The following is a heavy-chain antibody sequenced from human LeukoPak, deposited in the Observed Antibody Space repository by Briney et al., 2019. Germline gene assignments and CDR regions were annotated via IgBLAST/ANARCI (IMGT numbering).Heavy chain of an antibody. CDR2: ISSSSSSK. Sequence: GGSLRLSCAASGFTFRSYSMNWVRQAPGKGLEWVSFISSSSSSKYYADSVKGRFTISRDNAKNSLYLQMNSLRADDTAVYYCARRERLGYSYGRGTLDIWGLGTMVTVSS. V-gene: IGHV3-21*01. CDR3: ARRERLGYSYGRGTLDI. J-gene: IGHJ3*02. CDR1: GFTFRSYS. D-gene: IGHD5-18*01.